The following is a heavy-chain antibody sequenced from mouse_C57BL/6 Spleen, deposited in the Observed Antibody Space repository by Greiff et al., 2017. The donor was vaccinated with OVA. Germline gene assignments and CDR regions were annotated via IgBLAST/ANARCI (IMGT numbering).Heavy chain of an antibody. CDR3: ARGALGRWIDY. Sequence: QVQLQQPGAELVKPGASVKMSCKASGYTFTSYWITWVKQRPGQGLEWIGDIYPGSGSTNYNEKFKSKATLTLDTSSSTAYMQLSSLTSEDSAVYYCARGALGRWIDYWGQGTTLTVSS. V-gene: IGHV1-55*01. J-gene: IGHJ2*01. D-gene: IGHD4-1*01. CDR2: IYPGSGST. CDR1: GYTFTSYW.